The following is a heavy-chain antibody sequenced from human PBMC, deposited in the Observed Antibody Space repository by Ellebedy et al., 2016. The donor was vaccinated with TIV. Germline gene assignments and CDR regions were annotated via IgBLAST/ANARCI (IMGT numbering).Heavy chain of an antibody. CDR2: ISVGGSA. CDR3: AGETFNDVDLDLWGLFDV. V-gene: IGHV3-66*01. Sequence: GGSLRLSCVVSGFTINSNYMSWVRQAPGRGLEWVSVISVGGSAYYADSVEGRFTISRDNSRNTLFLQMNGLRAEDTAVYYCAGETFNDVDLDLWGLFDVWGQGTTVTVPS. J-gene: IGHJ3*01. CDR1: GFTINSNY. D-gene: IGHD3-10*01.